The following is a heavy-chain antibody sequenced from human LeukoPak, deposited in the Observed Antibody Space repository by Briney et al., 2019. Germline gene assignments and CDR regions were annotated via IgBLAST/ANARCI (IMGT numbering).Heavy chain of an antibody. CDR3: ARSRGIVVVTATPADFDY. D-gene: IGHD2-21*02. CDR2: IYISGST. CDR1: GGSISSGSYY. J-gene: IGHJ4*02. V-gene: IGHV4-61*02. Sequence: PSETLSLTCTVSGGSISSGSYYWSWIRQPAGKGLEWIGRIYISGSTNYNPSLKSRVTISVDTSKNQFSLKLSSVTAADTAVYYCARSRGIVVVTATPADFDYWGQGTLVTVSS.